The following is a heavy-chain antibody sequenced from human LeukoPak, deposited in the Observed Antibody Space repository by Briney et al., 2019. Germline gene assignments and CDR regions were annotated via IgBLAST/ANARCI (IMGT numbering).Heavy chain of an antibody. Sequence: GRSLRLSCAASGFTFSSYAMHWVRQAPGKGLEWVAVISYGGSNKYYADSVKGRFTISRDNSKNTLYLQMNSLRAEDTAVYYCATSFALLGWYFQHRGQGTLVTVSS. CDR1: GFTFSSYA. CDR2: ISYGGSNK. D-gene: IGHD2/OR15-2a*01. V-gene: IGHV3-30-3*01. J-gene: IGHJ1*01. CDR3: ATSFALLGWYFQH.